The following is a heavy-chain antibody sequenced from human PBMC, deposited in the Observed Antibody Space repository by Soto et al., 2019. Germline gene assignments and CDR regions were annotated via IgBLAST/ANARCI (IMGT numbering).Heavy chain of an antibody. CDR2: GSYSGTT. D-gene: IGHD4-17*01. CDR3: ARGATVTQYEY. V-gene: IGHV4-61*01. CDR1: GVSVNSGSFY. J-gene: IGHJ4*02. Sequence: SETLSLTCTVSGVSVNSGSFYWAWIRQPPGKGLEWIGFGSYSGTTNYKPSLKSRVTISVDTSRSQISLKVTSLTAADTAVDYCARGATVTQYEYWGQGTLVTVSS.